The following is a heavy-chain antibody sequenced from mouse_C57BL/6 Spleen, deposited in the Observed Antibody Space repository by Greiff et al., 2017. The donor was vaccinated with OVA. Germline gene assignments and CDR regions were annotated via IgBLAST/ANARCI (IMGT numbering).Heavy chain of an antibody. J-gene: IGHJ3*01. V-gene: IGHV5-6*01. CDR1: GFTFSSYG. Sequence: EVQRVESGGDLVKPGGSLKLSCAASGFTFSSYGMSWVRQTPDKRLEWVATISSGGSYTYYPDSVKGRFTISRDNAKNTLYLQMSSLKSEDTAMYYCARQGVYGNLFAYWGQGTLVTVSA. CDR3: ARQGVYGNLFAY. D-gene: IGHD2-1*01. CDR2: ISSGGSYT.